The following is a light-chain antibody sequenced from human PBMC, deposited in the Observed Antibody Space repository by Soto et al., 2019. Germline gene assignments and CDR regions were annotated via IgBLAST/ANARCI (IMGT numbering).Light chain of an antibody. V-gene: IGKV1-5*03. CDR2: KAS. CDR1: QSISNW. J-gene: IGKJ1*01. CDR3: QQYDSYSQT. Sequence: DIQMTQSPSTLSASVGDRVTITCRASQSISNWLAWYQQKPGKAPKLLIYKASSLEGGVPSRFSGSGSGTEFTLTISSLQPDDFAPYFCQQYDSYSQTFGQGTRVDIK.